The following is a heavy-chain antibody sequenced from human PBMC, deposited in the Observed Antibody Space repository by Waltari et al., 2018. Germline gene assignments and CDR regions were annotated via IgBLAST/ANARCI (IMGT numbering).Heavy chain of an antibody. CDR1: KFTFSSSG. J-gene: IGHJ4*02. CDR3: ARDEADFWTARGAFDY. Sequence: QVQLMQSGGGVVRPGGSLRLSCVGWKFTFSSSGFHGFRQRPGRGLEWLAVTSFDGASKFYSDSVNGRFTISRDNSKNTVFLSLTNVRSEDTGVYFCARDEADFWTARGAFDYWGQGSVVTVSS. V-gene: IGHV3-30*03. D-gene: IGHD3-3*01. CDR2: TSFDGASK.